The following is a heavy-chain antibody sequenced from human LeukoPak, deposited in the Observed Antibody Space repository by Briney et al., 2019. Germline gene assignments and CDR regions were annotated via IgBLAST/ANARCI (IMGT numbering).Heavy chain of an antibody. J-gene: IGHJ6*04. CDR2: LGRTGEYK. CDR1: GFTYTDYS. V-gene: IGHV3-23*01. Sequence: GGSLRLSCSASGFTYTDYSMSWVPQVPGKGLEWVSGLGRTGEYKYYADSVKGRFTISIDNSKDMVFLQMNSLRAEDTAIYYCVKDRPCGTCMPIDAWGNGTTV. D-gene: IGHD2-2*01. CDR3: VKDRPCGTCMPIDA.